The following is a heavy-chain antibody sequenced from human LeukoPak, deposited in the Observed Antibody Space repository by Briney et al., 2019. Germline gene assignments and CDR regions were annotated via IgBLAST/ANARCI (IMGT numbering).Heavy chain of an antibody. CDR2: IYYSGST. CDR1: GGSISSSSSY. Sequence: SETLSLTCTVSGGSISSSSSYWGWIRQPPGKGLEWIGGIYYSGSTYYNPSLKSRVTISVDTSKNQFSLKLSSVTAADTAVYYCARLGSFDYWGQGTLVTVSS. CDR3: ARLGSFDY. V-gene: IGHV4-39*01. D-gene: IGHD3-16*01. J-gene: IGHJ4*02.